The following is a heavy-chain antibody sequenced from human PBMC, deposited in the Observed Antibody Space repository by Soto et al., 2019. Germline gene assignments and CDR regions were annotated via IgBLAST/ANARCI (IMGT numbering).Heavy chain of an antibody. V-gene: IGHV3-7*01. D-gene: IGHD5-12*01. CDR3: ASVAI. J-gene: IGHJ4*02. Sequence: EVQLVESGGGLVQPGVSLRLSCAASGFTFSNYWMSWVRQAPGKGLEWVANIKQDGSEKNYVDSVKGRFTISRDNAKNSLDLQMNSLRAEDTAVYYCASVAIWGQGTPVTVSS. CDR2: IKQDGSEK. CDR1: GFTFSNYW.